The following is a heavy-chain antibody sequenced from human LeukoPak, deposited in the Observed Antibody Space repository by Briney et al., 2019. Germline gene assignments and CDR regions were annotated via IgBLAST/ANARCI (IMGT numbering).Heavy chain of an antibody. CDR1: GFTFTAYG. J-gene: IGHJ6*02. CDR3: AKYSGASSYYNGMDV. Sequence: GGSLRLSCAASGFTFTAYGMSWVRQTPGKGLEWVSAISGSGTGTDYADSVKGRFTISRDDSKNTLYLQMNSLRAEDTAVYYCAKYSGASSYYNGMDVWGQGTTVTVSS. CDR2: ISGSGTGT. D-gene: IGHD2-21*01. V-gene: IGHV3-23*01.